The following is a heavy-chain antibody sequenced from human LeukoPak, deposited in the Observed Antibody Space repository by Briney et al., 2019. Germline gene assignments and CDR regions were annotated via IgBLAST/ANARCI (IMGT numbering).Heavy chain of an antibody. Sequence: GGSLRLSCAASGFTFDDYAMHWVRQAPGKGLEWVSLISGDGSATYYADSVKGRFTISRDNSKNSLYVQMNSLRTEDTALYYCAKDWAVTPRRGDAFDIWGQGTTVTV. D-gene: IGHD4-17*01. CDR3: AKDWAVTPRRGDAFDI. CDR2: ISGDGSAT. CDR1: GFTFDDYA. V-gene: IGHV3-43*02. J-gene: IGHJ3*02.